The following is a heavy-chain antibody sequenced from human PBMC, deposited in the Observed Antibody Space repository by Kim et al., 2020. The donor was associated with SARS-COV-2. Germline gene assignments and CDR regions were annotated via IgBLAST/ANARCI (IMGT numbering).Heavy chain of an antibody. CDR2: IGTAGDT. CDR1: GFTFSSYD. Sequence: GGSLRLSCAASGFTFSSYDMHWVRQATGKGLEWVSAIGTAGDTYYPGSVKGRFTISRENAKNSLYLQMNSLRAGDTAVYYCARSYHKSAFDIWGQGTMVTVSS. V-gene: IGHV3-13*01. J-gene: IGHJ3*02. CDR3: ARSYHKSAFDI.